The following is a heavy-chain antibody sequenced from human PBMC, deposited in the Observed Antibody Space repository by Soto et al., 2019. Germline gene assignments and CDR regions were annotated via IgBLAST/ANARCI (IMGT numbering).Heavy chain of an antibody. D-gene: IGHD3-22*01. CDR3: ASNPYDANTGYPTY. V-gene: IGHV4-59*11. J-gene: IGHJ4*02. CDR1: SGSINSHY. CDR2: IYYSGIT. Sequence: SETLSLTCTVSSGSINSHYWSWIRQPPGKGLEWIGYIYYSGITNYNPSLKSRVTMSVDTSKNHFSLKLSSVTAADTAVYYCASNPYDANTGYPTYWGQGTLVTVSS.